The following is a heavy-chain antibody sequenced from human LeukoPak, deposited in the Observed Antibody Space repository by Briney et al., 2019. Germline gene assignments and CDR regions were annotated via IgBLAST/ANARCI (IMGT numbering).Heavy chain of an antibody. D-gene: IGHD3-10*01. Sequence: GSLRLSCAASGFTFSNYGMHWVRQAPGKGLEWVAFIRSDGINKYHADSVKGRFTISRDNSKNTLYLQMHSLRAEDTAVYYCAKLGKTENHYGSGRFSYYYYMDVWGKGTTVTISS. CDR1: GFTFSNYG. V-gene: IGHV3-30*02. CDR2: IRSDGINK. J-gene: IGHJ6*03. CDR3: AKLGKTENHYGSGRFSYYYYMDV.